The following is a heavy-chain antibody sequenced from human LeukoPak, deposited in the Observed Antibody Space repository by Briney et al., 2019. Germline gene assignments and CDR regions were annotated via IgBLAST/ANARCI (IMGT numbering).Heavy chain of an antibody. Sequence: ASVKVSCKASGYTFTGYYMHWVRQAPGQGLEWMGWINPNSGGTNYAQKLQGRVTMTTDTSTSTAYLELRSLRSDDTAVHYCAREERRCTSCHNWFDPWGQGTLVTVSS. V-gene: IGHV1-2*02. CDR1: GYTFTGYY. CDR3: AREERRCTSCHNWFDP. J-gene: IGHJ5*02. CDR2: INPNSGGT. D-gene: IGHD2-2*01.